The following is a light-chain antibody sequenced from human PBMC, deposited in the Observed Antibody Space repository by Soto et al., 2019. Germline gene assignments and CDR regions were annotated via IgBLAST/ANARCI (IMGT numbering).Light chain of an antibody. Sequence: AIQLTQSPSSLSASVGDRVTITCRASQGISSALAWYQKKPGKAPRLLIYDASSLESGVPSRFSGRGSGTDFTLTISSLQPEDFATYYCQQFSSYSALSFGGGTKVEIK. CDR3: QQFSSYSALS. CDR1: QGISSA. V-gene: IGKV1-13*02. J-gene: IGKJ4*01. CDR2: DAS.